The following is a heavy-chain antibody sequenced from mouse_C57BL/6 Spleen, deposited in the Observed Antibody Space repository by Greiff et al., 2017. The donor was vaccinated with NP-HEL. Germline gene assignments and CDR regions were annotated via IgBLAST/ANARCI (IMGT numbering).Heavy chain of an antibody. J-gene: IGHJ2*01. CDR3: ARREDGSSYEY. D-gene: IGHD1-1*01. V-gene: IGHV1-50*01. CDR2: IDPSDSYT. CDR1: GYTFTSYW. Sequence: VQLQQSGAELVKPGASVKLSCKASGYTFTSYWMQWVKQRPGQGLEWIGEIDPSDSYTNYNQKFKGKATLTVDTSSSTAYMQLSSLTSEDSAVYYCARREDGSSYEYWGQGTTLTVSS.